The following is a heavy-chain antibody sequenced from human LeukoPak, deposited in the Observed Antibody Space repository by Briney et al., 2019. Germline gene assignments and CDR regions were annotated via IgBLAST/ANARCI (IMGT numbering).Heavy chain of an antibody. D-gene: IGHD6-19*01. V-gene: IGHV4-4*02. Sequence: GSLRLSCAASGFTFSNAWMSWVRQAPGKGLEWIGYIYHSGSTYYNPSLKSRVTISVDRSKNQFSLKLSSVTAADTAVHYCARFARGIAVAGTEPPNWFDPWGQGTLVTVSS. CDR3: ARFARGIAVAGTEPPNWFDP. J-gene: IGHJ5*02. CDR1: GFTFSNAW. CDR2: IYHSGST.